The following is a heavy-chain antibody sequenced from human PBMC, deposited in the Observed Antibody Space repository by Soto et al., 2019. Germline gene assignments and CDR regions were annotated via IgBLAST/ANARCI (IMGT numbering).Heavy chain of an antibody. CDR3: ANTSSASARDSPGW. CDR2: ISGTGGST. Sequence: EVQLLESGGALVRPGGSLRLSCAASGFTFNNFAMNWVRQVPGKGLEWVAAISGTGGSTFYSDSLGGRFTISRDNSKNILFLQMKSLKAGDTAVYYCANTSSASARDSPGWWGQGTLVTVSS. J-gene: IGHJ4*02. CDR1: GFTFNNFA. D-gene: IGHD2-21*01. V-gene: IGHV3-23*01.